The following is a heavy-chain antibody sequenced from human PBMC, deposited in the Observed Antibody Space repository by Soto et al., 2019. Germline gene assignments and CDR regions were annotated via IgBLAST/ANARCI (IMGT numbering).Heavy chain of an antibody. D-gene: IGHD6-13*01. CDR3: TDTAVSGNSSWDY. CDR1: GFTFSSYA. V-gene: IGHV3-30-3*01. CDR2: ISYDGSNK. Sequence: GGSLRLSCAASGFTFSSYAMHWVRQAPGKGLEWVAVISYDGSNKYYADSVKGRFTISRDNSKNTLYLQMNSLKIEDTAVYYCTDTAVSGNSSWDYWGQGTLVTVSS. J-gene: IGHJ4*02.